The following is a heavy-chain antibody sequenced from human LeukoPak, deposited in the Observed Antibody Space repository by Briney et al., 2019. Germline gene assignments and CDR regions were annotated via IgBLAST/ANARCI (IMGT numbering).Heavy chain of an antibody. Sequence: PGGSLRLSCAASGFTFSSYSMNWVRQAPGKGLEWVSSISSSSSYIYYADSVKGRFTISRDNSKNTLYLQMNSLRAEDTAVYYCAKGYYGSGSYPVDYWGQGTLVTVSS. V-gene: IGHV3-21*01. D-gene: IGHD3-10*01. CDR2: ISSSSSYI. J-gene: IGHJ4*02. CDR3: AKGYYGSGSYPVDY. CDR1: GFTFSSYS.